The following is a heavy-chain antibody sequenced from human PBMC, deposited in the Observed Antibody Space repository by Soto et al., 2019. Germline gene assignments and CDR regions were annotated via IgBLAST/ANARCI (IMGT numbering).Heavy chain of an antibody. CDR3: AKDAIANDGIWLMDS. Sequence: LRLSCAASGFIFSDYAMTWARQAPGKELEWVSGLLRPGRSTYYADSVKGGFTISGDTSANTVYLQMDSLRAEDTVVYYCAKDAIANDGIWLMDSWGQGTVVTVSS. D-gene: IGHD3-16*01. CDR1: GFIFSDYA. J-gene: IGHJ5*02. V-gene: IGHV3-23*01. CDR2: LLRPGRST.